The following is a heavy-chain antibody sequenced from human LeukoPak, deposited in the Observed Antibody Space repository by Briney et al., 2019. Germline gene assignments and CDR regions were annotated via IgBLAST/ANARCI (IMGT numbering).Heavy chain of an antibody. CDR3: VRGGTYWTVS. V-gene: IGHV3-7*03. J-gene: IGHJ5*01. Sequence: PGGSLRPSCAASGFVFSASYMSWVRQAPGKGLEWVATIKPDGSEKYHVDSVSGRFTISRDNTNDSLFLQMNSLRVDDTAVYYCVRGGTYWTVSWGQGTLVNVS. CDR2: IKPDGSEK. CDR1: GFVFSASY.